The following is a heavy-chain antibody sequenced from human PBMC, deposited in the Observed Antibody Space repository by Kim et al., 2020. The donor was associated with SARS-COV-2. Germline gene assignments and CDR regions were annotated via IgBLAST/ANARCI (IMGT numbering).Heavy chain of an antibody. J-gene: IGHJ5*02. V-gene: IGHV4-31*03. D-gene: IGHD2-8*01. CDR1: GGSISSGGYY. Sequence: SETLSLTCTVSGGSISSGGYYWSWIRQHPGKGLEWIGYIYYSGSTYYNPSLKSRVTISVDTSKNQFSLKLSSVTAADTAVYYCARGPEYAGWFDPWGQGTLVTVSS. CDR3: ARGPEYAGWFDP. CDR2: IYYSGST.